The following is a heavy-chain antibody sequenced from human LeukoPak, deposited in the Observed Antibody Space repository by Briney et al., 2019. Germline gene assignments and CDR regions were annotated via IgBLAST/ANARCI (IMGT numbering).Heavy chain of an antibody. D-gene: IGHD2-8*01. J-gene: IGHJ4*02. Sequence: SETLSLTCTVSGGSIKYNYWSWIRQPPGKGLEWIGYIFTSGSTNYNPSLKSRVTMSVDTPKNQFSLKLNSVTAADTAVYYCARDGCTNGVCYLDYWGQGTLVTVSS. CDR3: ARDGCTNGVCYLDY. V-gene: IGHV4-4*09. CDR1: GGSIKYNY. CDR2: IFTSGST.